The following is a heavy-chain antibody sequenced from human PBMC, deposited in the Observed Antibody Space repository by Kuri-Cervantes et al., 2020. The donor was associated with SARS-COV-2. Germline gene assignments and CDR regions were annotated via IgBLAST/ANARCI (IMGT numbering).Heavy chain of an antibody. Sequence: ASVKVSCKASGYTFSSYHMHWVRQAPGQGLEWMGIIYPSGGSTSYPQKFQGRVSITADRSTSTAYMELSSLRSDDTAMYYCATNWEHDRRLDYWGQGTLVTVSS. V-gene: IGHV1-46*01. J-gene: IGHJ4*02. CDR2: IYPSGGST. D-gene: IGHD1-26*01. CDR3: ATNWEHDRRLDY. CDR1: GYTFSSYH.